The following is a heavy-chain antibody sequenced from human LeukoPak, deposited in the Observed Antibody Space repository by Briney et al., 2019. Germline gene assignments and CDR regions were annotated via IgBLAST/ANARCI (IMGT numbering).Heavy chain of an antibody. CDR2: ISSSGSSK. CDR3: ARARGMPHLYYFDY. Sequence: GGSLRLSCAASGFTFSDYYMSWIRQAPGKGLEWVSYISSSGSSKYYADSVKGRFTISRDNAKKSLFLQMNSLRAEDTAVYYCARARGMPHLYYFDYWGQGTLVTVSS. J-gene: IGHJ4*02. CDR1: GFTFSDYY. V-gene: IGHV3-11*01. D-gene: IGHD3-10*01.